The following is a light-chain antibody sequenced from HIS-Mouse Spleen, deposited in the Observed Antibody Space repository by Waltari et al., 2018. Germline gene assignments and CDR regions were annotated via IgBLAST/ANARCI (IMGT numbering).Light chain of an antibody. V-gene: IGLV2-23*01. CDR2: EGS. J-gene: IGLJ3*02. Sequence: QSALTQPASVSGSPGQSITISCTGTSRDVGRSHLVSWYQQHPGKAPKRMIYEGSKRPSGVSNRFSGSKSGNTASLTISGLQAEDEADYYCCSYAGSSTWVFGGGTKLTVL. CDR3: CSYAGSSTWV. CDR1: SRDVGRSHL.